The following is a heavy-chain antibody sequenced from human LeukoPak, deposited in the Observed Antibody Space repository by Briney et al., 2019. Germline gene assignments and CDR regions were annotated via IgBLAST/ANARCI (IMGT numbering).Heavy chain of an antibody. CDR2: IYHNGNI. J-gene: IGHJ4*02. D-gene: IGHD1-14*01. Sequence: SETLSLTCTVSGDSISGSSYYWGWIRQPPGEGLEWSGSIYHNGNIHYNPSLKSRVSISVDTSKNQFSLKLSSVTAADTAVYYCARHDRRTGSHFDYWGQGTLVTVSS. CDR3: ARHDRRTGSHFDY. V-gene: IGHV4-39*01. CDR1: GDSISGSSYY.